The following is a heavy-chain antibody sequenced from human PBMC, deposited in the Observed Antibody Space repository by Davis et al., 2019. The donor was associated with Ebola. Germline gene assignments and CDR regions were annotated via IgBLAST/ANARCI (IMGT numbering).Heavy chain of an antibody. CDR1: GFTFSSYD. CDR3: AKGRLRLGYYYGMDV. CDR2: IGTAGDT. Sequence: GESLKISCAASGFTFSSYDMHWVRQATGKGLEWVSAIGTAGDTYYPGSVKGRFTISRDNSKNTLYLQMNSLRAEDTALYYCAKGRLRLGYYYGMDVWGQGTTVTVSS. J-gene: IGHJ6*02. D-gene: IGHD5-12*01. V-gene: IGHV3-13*01.